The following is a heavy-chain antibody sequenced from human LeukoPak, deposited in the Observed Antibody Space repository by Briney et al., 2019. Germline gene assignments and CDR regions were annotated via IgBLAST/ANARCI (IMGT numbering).Heavy chain of an antibody. CDR3: AHRTGTTFLFDY. D-gene: IGHD1-1*01. V-gene: IGHV2-5*02. CDR2: IYWDDDK. CDR1: GFSLSTSGVG. Sequence: SGPTLVNPTQTLTLTCTLSGFSLSTSGVGLGWIRQPPGKALEWLALIYWDDDKRYSPSLKSRLTITKDTSKNQVVLTMTNMDPVDTATYYCAHRTGTTFLFDYWGQGTLVTVSS. J-gene: IGHJ4*02.